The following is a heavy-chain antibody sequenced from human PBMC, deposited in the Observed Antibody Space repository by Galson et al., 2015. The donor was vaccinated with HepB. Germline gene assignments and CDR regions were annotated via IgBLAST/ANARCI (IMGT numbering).Heavy chain of an antibody. D-gene: IGHD3-9*01. CDR3: ARDLLRYFDWLAAAYYYYYGMDV. J-gene: IGHJ6*02. CDR2: IIPIFGTA. V-gene: IGHV1-69*06. Sequence: SVKVSCKASGGTFSSYAISWVRQAPGQGLEWMGGIIPIFGTANYAQKSQGRVTITADKSTSTAYMELSSLRSEDTAVYYCARDLLRYFDWLAAAYYYYYGMDVWGQGTTVTVSS. CDR1: GGTFSSYA.